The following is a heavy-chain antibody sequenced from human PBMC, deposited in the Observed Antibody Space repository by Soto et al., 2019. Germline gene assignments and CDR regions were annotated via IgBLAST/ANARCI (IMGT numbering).Heavy chain of an antibody. CDR2: IIPIFGTV. V-gene: IGHV1-69*06. J-gene: IGHJ3*02. D-gene: IGHD6-6*01. CDR3: ARTEARWADAFDI. Sequence: QVQLVQSGAEVKKPGSSVKVSCKASGCTFSSYAISWVRQAPGQGLQWMGGIIPIFGTVNYAQTFQGRVTITADKSTITAYMELSSLRSEGTAVYYCARTEARWADAFDIWGQGTMLTVSS. CDR1: GCTFSSYA.